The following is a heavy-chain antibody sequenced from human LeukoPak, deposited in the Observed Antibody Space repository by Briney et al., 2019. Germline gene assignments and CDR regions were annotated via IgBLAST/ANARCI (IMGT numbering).Heavy chain of an antibody. Sequence: SETLSLTCTVSGGSISSYYWSWIRQPAGKGLESLGHISTSGSNNYNPSLKGRITMSVDTPKNHFSLKLRSVTAADTAVDYCARVRYSDSSVLTRKRSYYFDYWGQGTLVTVSS. CDR3: ARVRYSDSSVLTRKRSYYFDY. J-gene: IGHJ4*02. V-gene: IGHV4-4*07. CDR2: ISTSGSN. CDR1: GGSISSYY. D-gene: IGHD3-22*01.